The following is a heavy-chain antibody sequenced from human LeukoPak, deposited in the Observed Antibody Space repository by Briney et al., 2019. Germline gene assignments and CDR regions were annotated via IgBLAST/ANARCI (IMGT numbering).Heavy chain of an antibody. CDR1: GFTFDDYA. V-gene: IGHV3-9*01. Sequence: GRSLRLSCAASGFTFDDYAMHWVRQAPGKGLEWVSGISWNSGSIGYADSVKGRFTISRDNAKNTLYLQMNSLRAEDTAVYYCARGKNWAFDYWGQGTLVTVSS. D-gene: IGHD7-27*01. J-gene: IGHJ4*02. CDR2: ISWNSGSI. CDR3: ARGKNWAFDY.